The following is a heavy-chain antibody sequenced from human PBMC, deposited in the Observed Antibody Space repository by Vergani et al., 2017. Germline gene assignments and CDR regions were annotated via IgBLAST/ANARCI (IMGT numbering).Heavy chain of an antibody. V-gene: IGHV4-59*01. CDR1: GGSISSYY. CDR2: IYYSGST. D-gene: IGHD1-26*01. CDR3: ARAPWGSYYGFDY. Sequence: QVQLQESGPGLVKPSETLSLTCTVSGGSISSYYWSWIRQPPGKGLEWIAYIYYSGSTNYNPSLKSRVTISVDTSKNQFSLKLSSVTAADTAVYYCARAPWGSYYGFDYWGQGTLVTVSS. J-gene: IGHJ4*02.